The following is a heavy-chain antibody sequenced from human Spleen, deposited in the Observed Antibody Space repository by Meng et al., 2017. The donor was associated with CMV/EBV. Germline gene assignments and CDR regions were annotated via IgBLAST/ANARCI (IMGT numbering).Heavy chain of an antibody. CDR1: GFTFSSYS. CDR2: ISSSSSYI. V-gene: IGHV3-21*01. D-gene: IGHD3-3*01. J-gene: IGHJ4*02. Sequence: GESLKISCAASGFTFSSYSMNWVRQAPGKGLEWVSSISSSSSYIYYADSVKGRFTISRDNAKNSLYLQMNSLRPEDTAIYYCTRDITNFSSSWATFYFDYWGQGTLVTVS. CDR3: TRDITNFSSSWATFYFDY.